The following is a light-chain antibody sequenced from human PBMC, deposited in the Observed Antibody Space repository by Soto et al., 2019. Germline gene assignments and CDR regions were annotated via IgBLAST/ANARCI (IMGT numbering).Light chain of an antibody. J-gene: IGLJ2*01. CDR1: SSDVGGYNY. CDR2: DVS. CDR3: SSYTSSSTYVV. Sequence: FVLTPPASLSWSPGQSITISRTGTSSDVGGYNYVSWYQQHPGKAPKLMIYDVSNRPSGVSNRFSGSKSGNTASLTISGLQAEDEADYYCSSYTSSSTYVVFGGGTKVTVL. V-gene: IGLV2-14*01.